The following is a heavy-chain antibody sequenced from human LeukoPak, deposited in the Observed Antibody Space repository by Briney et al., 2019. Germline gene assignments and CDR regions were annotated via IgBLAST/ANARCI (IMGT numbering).Heavy chain of an antibody. Sequence: PSETLSLTCTVSGGSISSSSYYWGWIRQPPGKGLEWIGSIYYSGSTYYNPSLKSRVTISVDTSKNQFSLKLSSVTAADTAVYYCARQEAVAGTGYYYGMDVWGQGTTVTVSS. V-gene: IGHV4-39*01. CDR1: GGSISSSSYY. D-gene: IGHD6-19*01. J-gene: IGHJ6*02. CDR3: ARQEAVAGTGYYYGMDV. CDR2: IYYSGST.